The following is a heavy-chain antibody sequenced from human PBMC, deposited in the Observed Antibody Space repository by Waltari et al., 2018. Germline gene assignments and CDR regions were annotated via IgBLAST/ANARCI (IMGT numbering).Heavy chain of an antibody. CDR3: AREWGVMVGTAGYYFDY. V-gene: IGHV3-7*01. CDR2: IKKDGGEK. CDR1: GFTFNSYW. Sequence: EVQLVESGGGLVQPGGSLRLSCAASGFTFNSYWMTWVRQGPGKGLEWVAKIKKDGGEKYYVDSVKGRFTISRDNAKNSLYLQMNSLRAEDTAVYYCAREWGVMVGTAGYYFDYWGQGTLVTVSS. D-gene: IGHD2-15*01. J-gene: IGHJ4*02.